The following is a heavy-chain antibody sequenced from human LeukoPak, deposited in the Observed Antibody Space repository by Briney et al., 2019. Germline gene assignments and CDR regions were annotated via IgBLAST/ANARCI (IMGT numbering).Heavy chain of an antibody. V-gene: IGHV5-51*01. CDR1: GYSFTTYW. CDR3: ARLVISGYSSSWAYDSSGYFDY. J-gene: IGHJ4*02. D-gene: IGHD3-22*01. CDR2: IYPGDSDT. Sequence: LGESLKISCKASGYSFTTYWIAWVRLMPGKGLEWMGIIYPGDSDTRYSPSFQGQVTISADKSISTAYLQWSSLKASDTAMYYCARLVISGYSSSWAYDSSGYFDYWGQGTLVTVSS.